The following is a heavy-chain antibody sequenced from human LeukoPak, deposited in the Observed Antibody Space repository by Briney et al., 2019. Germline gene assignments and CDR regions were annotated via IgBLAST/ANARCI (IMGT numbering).Heavy chain of an antibody. CDR1: GFTFSDAW. CDR2: VKIKTEGGSA. Sequence: GGSLRLSCAASGFTFSDAWMSWVRQAPGKGLERVGHVKIKTEGGSADYSAPVKGRFTISRDDSKNTLYLQMNSLTTEDTAVYYCATDHGSGSWNYYAKTSDIWGRGTLVTVSS. J-gene: IGHJ3*02. D-gene: IGHD3-10*01. V-gene: IGHV3-15*01. CDR3: ATDHGSGSWNYYAKTSDI.